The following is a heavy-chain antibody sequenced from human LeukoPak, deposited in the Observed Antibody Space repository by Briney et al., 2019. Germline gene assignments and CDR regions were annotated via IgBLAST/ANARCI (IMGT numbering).Heavy chain of an antibody. Sequence: GGSLRLSCAASGFTVSSNYMSWVRQAPGKGLEWVSAISGSGGSTYYADSVKGRFTISRDNSKNTLYLQMNSLRAEDTAVYYCAKGVTYYYGSGSYYSDYWGQGTLVTVSS. J-gene: IGHJ4*02. CDR3: AKGVTYYYGSGSYYSDY. CDR1: GFTVSSNY. D-gene: IGHD3-10*01. CDR2: ISGSGGST. V-gene: IGHV3-23*01.